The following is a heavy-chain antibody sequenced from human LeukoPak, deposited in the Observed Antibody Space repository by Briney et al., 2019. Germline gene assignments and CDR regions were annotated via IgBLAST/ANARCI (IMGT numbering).Heavy chain of an antibody. J-gene: IGHJ4*02. V-gene: IGHV1-2*02. Sequence: ASVKVSCKASGYTFTGYYMHWVRQAPGQGLEWMGWINPNSGGTNYAQKFQGRVTMTRDTSISTAYMELSRLRSDDTAVYYCARAVMVRGAALGYWGQGTLVTVSS. CDR1: GYTFTGYY. D-gene: IGHD3-10*01. CDR2: INPNSGGT. CDR3: ARAVMVRGAALGY.